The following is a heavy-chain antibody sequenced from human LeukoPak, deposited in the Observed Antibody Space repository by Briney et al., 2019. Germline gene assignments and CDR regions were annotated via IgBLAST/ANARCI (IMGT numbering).Heavy chain of an antibody. Sequence: KPGGSLRLSCAASGFTFSNAWMSWVRQAPGKGLEWVGRIKSKVDGETTDYAAPVKGRLTISRDDSKNTVSLQMNSLKTEDTAVYYCTTTLYSSSPFDYWGQGTLVTVSS. D-gene: IGHD6-6*01. V-gene: IGHV3-15*01. J-gene: IGHJ4*02. CDR2: IKSKVDGETT. CDR3: TTTLYSSSPFDY. CDR1: GFTFSNAW.